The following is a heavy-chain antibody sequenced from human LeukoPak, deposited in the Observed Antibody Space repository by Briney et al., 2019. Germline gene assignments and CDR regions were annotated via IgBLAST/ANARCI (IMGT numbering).Heavy chain of an antibody. CDR1: GGPFSAYF. CDR2: IYYTRST. Sequence: SETLSHTCTVSGGPFSAYFWPWFGQPPGKELEWIGYIYYTRSTNCTPSLKSRVTISVDTSNYQFSLKLSSVTAADTAVYYCATIAGSSSYWGEGTLVTVSS. V-gene: IGHV4-59*08. D-gene: IGHD6-6*01. J-gene: IGHJ4*02. CDR3: ATIAGSSSY.